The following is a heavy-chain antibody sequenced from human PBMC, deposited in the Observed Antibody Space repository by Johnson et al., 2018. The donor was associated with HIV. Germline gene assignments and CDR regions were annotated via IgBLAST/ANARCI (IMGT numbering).Heavy chain of an antibody. Sequence: QVQLVESGGGVVQPGRSLRLSCAASGFTFSSNAMHWVRQAPGKGLEWVAVISYDGSNKYYADSVKGRFTISRDNSKNTLYLQMNSLRAEDKGVYYCAETVACQGAFDIWGQGTIVTVSS. CDR3: AETVACQGAFDI. V-gene: IGHV3-30*04. CDR1: GFTFSSNA. CDR2: ISYDGSNK. D-gene: IGHD6-19*01. J-gene: IGHJ3*02.